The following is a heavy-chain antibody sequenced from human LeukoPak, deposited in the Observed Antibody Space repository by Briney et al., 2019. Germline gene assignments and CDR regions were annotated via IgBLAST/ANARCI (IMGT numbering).Heavy chain of an antibody. D-gene: IGHD3-9*01. V-gene: IGHV4-61*02. J-gene: IGHJ4*02. CDR1: GGSISSGSYY. Sequence: SETLSLTCTVSGGSISSGSYYWSWIRQPAGKGLEWIGRIYTSGSTNYNPSLKSRVTISVDTSKNQFSLKLSSVTAADTAVYYRARERSLRYFDWLPLDYWGQGTLVTVSS. CDR3: ARERSLRYFDWLPLDY. CDR2: IYTSGST.